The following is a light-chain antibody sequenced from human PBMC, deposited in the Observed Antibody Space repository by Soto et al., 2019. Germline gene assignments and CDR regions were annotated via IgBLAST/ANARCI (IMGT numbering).Light chain of an antibody. Sequence: EIVLTQSPGTLSLSPGQRATLSCRASQSVSSSYLAWYQQKSGQAPRLLIYGATSRATGIPDRFSGSGSGKDFTLTISKLEPEDFAVYYCQPYGSSPQGTCGQGTKVEIK. J-gene: IGKJ1*01. CDR3: QPYGSSPQGT. V-gene: IGKV3-20*01. CDR2: GAT. CDR1: QSVSSSY.